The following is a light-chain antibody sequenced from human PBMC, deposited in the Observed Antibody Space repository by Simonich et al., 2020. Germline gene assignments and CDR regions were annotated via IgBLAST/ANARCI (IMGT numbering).Light chain of an antibody. CDR2: WAS. Sequence: DIVMTQSPDSLAVSLGERATINCKSSQSVLYSSNNNNYLAWYQQKPGQPPKLLIYWASTRESGVPDRFSGSGSVTDFTLTISSLQAEDVAVYYCQQYYSTPLTFGQGTKVEIK. V-gene: IGKV4-1*01. CDR1: QSVLYSSNNNNY. J-gene: IGKJ1*01. CDR3: QQYYSTPLT.